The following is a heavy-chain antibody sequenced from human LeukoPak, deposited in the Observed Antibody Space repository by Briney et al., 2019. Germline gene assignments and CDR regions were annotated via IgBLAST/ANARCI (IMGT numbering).Heavy chain of an antibody. CDR3: ASAGSPPLNKWELLAAFDI. V-gene: IGHV1-2*02. D-gene: IGHD1-26*01. CDR1: GYTFTGYY. CDR2: INPNSGGT. Sequence: GASVKVSCKASGYTFTGYYMHWVRQAPGQGLEWMGWINPNSGGTNYAQKFQGRVTMTRDTSISTAYMELSRLRSDDTAVYYCASAGSPPLNKWELLAAFDIWGQGTMVTVSS. J-gene: IGHJ3*02.